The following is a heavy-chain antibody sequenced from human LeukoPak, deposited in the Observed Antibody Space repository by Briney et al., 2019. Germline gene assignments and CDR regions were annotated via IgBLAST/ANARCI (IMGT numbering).Heavy chain of an antibody. CDR3: ANSGLNRFEY. CDR1: GFTVSGNY. Sequence: PGGSLRLSCAVSGFTVSGNYMSWVRQAPGKGLEWVSLIYSGGTTYYADSVKGRFSISRDNSKNTLYLQVNSLRADDTAVYYCANSGLNRFEYWGQGALVTVSS. J-gene: IGHJ4*02. CDR2: IYSGGTT. V-gene: IGHV3-53*01. D-gene: IGHD2-15*01.